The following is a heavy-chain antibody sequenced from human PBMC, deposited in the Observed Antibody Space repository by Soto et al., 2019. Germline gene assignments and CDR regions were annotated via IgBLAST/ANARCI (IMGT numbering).Heavy chain of an antibody. CDR2: INHSGST. V-gene: IGHV4-34*01. D-gene: IGHD7-27*01. Sequence: QVQLQQWGAGLLKPSENLSLTCAVYGGSFRGYYWNWIRQPPGKGLEWIGEINHSGSTNYNPSLKHRVTLSVDTSKNQFSLKLSSVTAADTAVYYCARGWGRIFDYWGQGTLVTVSS. J-gene: IGHJ4*02. CDR3: ARGWGRIFDY. CDR1: GGSFRGYY.